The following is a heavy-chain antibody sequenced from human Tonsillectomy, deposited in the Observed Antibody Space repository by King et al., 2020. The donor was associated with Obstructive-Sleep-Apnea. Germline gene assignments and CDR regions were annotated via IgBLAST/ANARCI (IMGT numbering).Heavy chain of an antibody. CDR2: IFYSGST. V-gene: IGHV4-59*08. CDR3: ARGLGGLDY. Sequence: QLQESGPGLVKPSETLSLTCTVSGGSISYYYWSWIRQPPGKGLEWIGYIFYSGSTNYNPSLKSRVPMSVDTSKNQFSLKLSSVTAADTAVYYCARGLGGLDYWGQGTLVTVSS. J-gene: IGHJ4*02. CDR1: GGSISYYY. D-gene: IGHD3-16*01.